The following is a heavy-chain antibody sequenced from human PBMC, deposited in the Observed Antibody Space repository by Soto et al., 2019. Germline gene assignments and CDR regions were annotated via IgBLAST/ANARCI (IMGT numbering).Heavy chain of an antibody. D-gene: IGHD3-3*01. J-gene: IGHJ4*02. Sequence: SSETLSLTCTVSGGSISSYYWSWIRQPPGKGLEWIGYIYYSGSTNYNPSLKSRVTISVDTSKNQFSLKLSSVTAADTAVYYCARSRFWEWIIFDYGGRETVVPV. V-gene: IGHV4-59*01. CDR2: IYYSGST. CDR1: GGSISSYY. CDR3: ARSRFWEWIIFDY.